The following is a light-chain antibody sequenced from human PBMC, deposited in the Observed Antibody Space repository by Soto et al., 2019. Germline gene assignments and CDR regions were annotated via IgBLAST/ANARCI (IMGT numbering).Light chain of an antibody. J-gene: IGLJ2*01. CDR1: NSDIGAYDY. CDR2: EVT. CDR3: GSYASATLI. V-gene: IGLV2-14*01. Sequence: QSVLTQPASVSGSPGQSITISCTGSNSDIGAYDYVSWYQQHPGKPPTLLIYEVTFRPSGVPNRFSGSKSGNTATLTISGLLNEDEADYYCGSYASATLIVGGGTKLTVL.